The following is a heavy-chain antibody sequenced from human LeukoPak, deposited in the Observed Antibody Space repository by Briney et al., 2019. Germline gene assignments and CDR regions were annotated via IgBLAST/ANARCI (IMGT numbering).Heavy chain of an antibody. V-gene: IGHV3-23*01. D-gene: IGHD6-19*01. CDR2: ISGSGANT. CDR1: GFTFSKAW. CDR3: ARDRIGSGWYFDY. Sequence: PGGSLRLSCAASGFTFSKAWMNWVRQAPGKGLEWVSGISGSGANTYQAVSVKGRFTISRDSSKNTLYLQMNSLRAEDTAVYYCARDRIGSGWYFDYWGQGTLVTVSS. J-gene: IGHJ4*02.